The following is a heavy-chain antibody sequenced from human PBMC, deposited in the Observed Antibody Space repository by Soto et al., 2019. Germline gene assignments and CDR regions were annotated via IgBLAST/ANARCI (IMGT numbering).Heavy chain of an antibody. J-gene: IGHJ6*03. D-gene: IGHD3-10*01. Sequence: QLQLQESGPGLVKPSETLSLTCTVSGGSVDSRFYYWGWIRQTPGKGLEWIGNIYYSGSTYYNPSLKSRLTNSVDTSKNQLSLKLSSVTAADTAVYYCARHESGFYYYMDVWGKGTTVTVSS. CDR3: ARHESGFYYYMDV. V-gene: IGHV4-39*01. CDR1: GGSVDSRFYY. CDR2: IYYSGST.